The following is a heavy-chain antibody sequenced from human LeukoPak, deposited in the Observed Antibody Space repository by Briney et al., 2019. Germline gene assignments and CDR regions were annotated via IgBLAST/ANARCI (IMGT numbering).Heavy chain of an antibody. CDR2: IHYSGSA. J-gene: IGHJ5*02. CDR3: ARGRPIWEWLLRVWFDP. V-gene: IGHV4-39*01. CDR1: GGSISSNNHY. Sequence: SETLSLTCTVSGGSISSNNHYWGWIRQPPGKGLEWIGSIHYSGSAYYNPSLKSRVTISVDTSKNQFSLKLSSVTAADTAVYYCARGRPIWEWLLRVWFDPWGQGTLVTVSS. D-gene: IGHD3-3*01.